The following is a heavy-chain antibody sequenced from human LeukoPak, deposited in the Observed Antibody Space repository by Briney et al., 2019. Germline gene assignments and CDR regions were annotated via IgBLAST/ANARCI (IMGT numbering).Heavy chain of an antibody. Sequence: SETLSLTCTVSGGSISSGSYYWSWIRQPAGKGLEWIGRIYTSGATYYNPSFKSRVTISVDSSKNQFSLKLTSVTAADTAIYFCAREPEYWGQGALVTVSS. CDR3: AREPEY. V-gene: IGHV4-61*02. D-gene: IGHD1-14*01. CDR2: IYTSGAT. J-gene: IGHJ1*01. CDR1: GGSISSGSYY.